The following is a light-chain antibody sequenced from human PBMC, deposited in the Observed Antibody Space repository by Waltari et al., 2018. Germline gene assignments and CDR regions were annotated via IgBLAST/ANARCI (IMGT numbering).Light chain of an antibody. Sequence: EIILTQSPATLSLFPGGGATVSCRASHYVDGPLVWYQQKPGQPPRLLIHDTFIRASGVPDRFSGTGFGTDFTLTISSLEPEDFAMYYCQQRSDWPHTFGQGTKVELK. CDR2: DTF. CDR3: QQRSDWPHT. V-gene: IGKV3-11*01. CDR1: HYVDGP. J-gene: IGKJ1*01.